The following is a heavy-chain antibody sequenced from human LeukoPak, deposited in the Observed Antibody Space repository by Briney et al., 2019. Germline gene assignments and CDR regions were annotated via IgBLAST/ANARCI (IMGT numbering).Heavy chain of an antibody. CDR3: ARAIVVLPSANWFDP. D-gene: IGHD2-2*01. CDR1: GYSFTSNY. V-gene: IGHV1-3*01. CDR2: INADNGNT. Sequence: ASVTVSCKASGYSFTSNYIHWVRQAPGQGLEWMGCINADNGNTKYSQKFQGRVTITRDTSASTAYMELSSLRSEDTAVYYCARAIVVLPSANWFDPWGQGTPVTVSS. J-gene: IGHJ5*02.